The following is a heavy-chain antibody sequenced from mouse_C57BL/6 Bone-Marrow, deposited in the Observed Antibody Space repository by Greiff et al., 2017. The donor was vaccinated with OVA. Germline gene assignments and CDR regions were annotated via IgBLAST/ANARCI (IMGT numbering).Heavy chain of an antibody. V-gene: IGHV1-64*01. CDR2: IHPNSGST. CDR1: GYTFTSYW. Sequence: QVQLQQPGAELVKPGASVKLSCKASGYTFTSYWMHWVKQRPGQGLEWIGMIHPNSGSTNYNEKFKSKATLTVDKSSSTAYMQLSSLTSEDSAVYYCARYIFGGYFDVWGTGTTVTVSS. CDR3: ARYIFGGYFDV. J-gene: IGHJ1*03. D-gene: IGHD1-3*01.